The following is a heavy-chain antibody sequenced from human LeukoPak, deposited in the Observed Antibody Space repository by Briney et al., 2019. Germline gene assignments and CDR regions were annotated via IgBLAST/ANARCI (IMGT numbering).Heavy chain of an antibody. CDR1: GTIYY. CDR3: ASRLQSGSPWYFDF. CDR2: INPSGVTT. Sequence: ASVKVSCKSSGTIYYVHWVRQAPGQGLEWMGIINPSGVTTSYARRFQGRVTMTRDTSTSTVYMELSSLRSDDTAVYYCASRLQSGSPWYFDFWGQGTLVTVSS. D-gene: IGHD1-26*01. J-gene: IGHJ4*02. V-gene: IGHV1-46*01.